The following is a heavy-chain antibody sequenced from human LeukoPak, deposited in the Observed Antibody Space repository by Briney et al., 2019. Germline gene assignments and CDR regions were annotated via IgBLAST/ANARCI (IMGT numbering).Heavy chain of an antibody. D-gene: IGHD3-10*01. CDR2: IYHSGST. CDR3: ARLYMVPSYYYYYMDV. J-gene: IGHJ6*03. V-gene: IGHV4-38-2*01. CDR1: GYSISSGYY. Sequence: SETPSLTCAVSGYSISSGYYWGWIRQPPGKGLEWIGSIYHSGSTYYNPSLKSRVTISVDTSKNQFSLKLSSVTAADTAVYYCARLYMVPSYYYYYMDVWGKGTTVTVSS.